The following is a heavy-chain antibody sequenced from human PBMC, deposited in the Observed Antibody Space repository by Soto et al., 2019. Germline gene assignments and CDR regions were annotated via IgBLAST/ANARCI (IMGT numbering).Heavy chain of an antibody. Sequence: SETLSLTCTVSGGSIRSYYWSWIRQAPGKGLEWIGYLYNSGSTVYNPSLKSRVTISVDTSKNQFSLKLNSVTAADTAVYYCARDLCGYCGTDCYPQYVWGQGTTVPVS. D-gene: IGHD2-21*02. J-gene: IGHJ6*02. CDR3: ARDLCGYCGTDCYPQYV. CDR2: LYNSGST. V-gene: IGHV4-59*01. CDR1: GGSIRSYY.